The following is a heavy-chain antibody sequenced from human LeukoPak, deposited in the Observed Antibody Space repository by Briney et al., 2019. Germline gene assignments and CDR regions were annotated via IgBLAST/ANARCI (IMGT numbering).Heavy chain of an antibody. CDR2: ISSSSNYI. J-gene: IGHJ6*03. Sequence: GGSLRLSCAASGFTFSSYSMNWVRQAPGKGLEWVSSISSSSNYIYYADSAKGRFTISRDNAKNSMYLQMNSLRAEDTAVYYCARGVDYYYYYMDVWGKGTTVTVSS. CDR3: ARGVDYYYYYMDV. CDR1: GFTFSSYS. V-gene: IGHV3-21*01.